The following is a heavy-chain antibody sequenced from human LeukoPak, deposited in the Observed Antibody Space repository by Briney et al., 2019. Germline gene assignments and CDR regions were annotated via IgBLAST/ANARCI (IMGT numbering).Heavy chain of an antibody. CDR1: GFSFSDFY. Sequence: GGSVRLSCAASGFSFSDFYMSWIRQAPGMGLEGISYIGTRSNPIYYADSVKGRFTISRDDAKNSLYLQMNSLRDEDTAVYFCAREARGSGRYFDYWGQGSLVTVSS. J-gene: IGHJ4*02. CDR2: IGTRSNPI. D-gene: IGHD1-26*01. V-gene: IGHV3-11*01. CDR3: AREARGSGRYFDY.